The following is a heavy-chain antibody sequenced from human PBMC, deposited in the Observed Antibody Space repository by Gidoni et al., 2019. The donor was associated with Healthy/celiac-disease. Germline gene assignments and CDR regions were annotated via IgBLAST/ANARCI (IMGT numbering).Heavy chain of an antibody. D-gene: IGHD2-15*01. CDR3: ASLRCSGGSCDSDAFDI. Sequence: QVQLVQSGAEVKKPGSSVKVSCTASGGTFSSYAISWVRQDPGQGLEWMGGIIPIFGTANYAQKFQGRVTITADESTSTAYMELSSRRSEDTAVYYCASLRCSGGSCDSDAFDIWGQGTMVTVSS. CDR1: GGTFSSYA. CDR2: IIPIFGTA. J-gene: IGHJ3*02. V-gene: IGHV1-69*01.